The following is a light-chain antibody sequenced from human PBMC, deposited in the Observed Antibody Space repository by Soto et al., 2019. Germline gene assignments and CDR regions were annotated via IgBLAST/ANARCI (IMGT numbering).Light chain of an antibody. V-gene: IGLV2-14*03. Sequence: ALPQPASVSWSPGQSITISCTVTSSDVGAYKYVSWYQQHPGKVPKLIIYGVSNRPSGVSNRFSGSKSGNTAFLTISGLQPEDEADYYCSSFTGTTTLDVFGTGTKVTVL. J-gene: IGLJ1*01. CDR1: SSDVGAYKY. CDR2: GVS. CDR3: SSFTGTTTLDV.